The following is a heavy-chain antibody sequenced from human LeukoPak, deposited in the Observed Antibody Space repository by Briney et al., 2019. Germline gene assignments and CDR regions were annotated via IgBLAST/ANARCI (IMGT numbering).Heavy chain of an antibody. CDR1: GGTFSSYA. CDR2: IIPIFGTA. D-gene: IGHD2-2*01. J-gene: IGHJ4*02. CDR3: AVVPAAIGPNYGDYEDY. Sequence: ASVKVSCKASGGTFSSYAISWVRQAPGQGLEWMGGIIPIFGTANYAQKFQGRVTTTADKSTSTAYMELSSLRSEDTAVYYCAVVPAAIGPNYGDYEDYWGQGTLVTVSS. V-gene: IGHV1-69*06.